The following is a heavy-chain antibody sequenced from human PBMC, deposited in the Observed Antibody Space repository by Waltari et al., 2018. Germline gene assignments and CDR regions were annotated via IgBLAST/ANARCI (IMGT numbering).Heavy chain of an antibody. D-gene: IGHD1-26*01. CDR2: IYYSGST. CDR3: ASTPREQDYYYYMDV. Sequence: QLQLQESGPGLVKPSETLSLTCTVSGGSISSSSYYWGWIRQPPGKGLEWIGRIYYSGSTSYNPPLKSGVTISVDTSKNQFSLKLSSVTAADTAVYYCASTPREQDYYYYMDVWGKGTTVTISS. J-gene: IGHJ6*03. V-gene: IGHV4-39*07. CDR1: GGSISSSSYY.